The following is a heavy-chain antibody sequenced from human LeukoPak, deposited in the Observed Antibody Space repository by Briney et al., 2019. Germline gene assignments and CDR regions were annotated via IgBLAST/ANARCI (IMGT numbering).Heavy chain of an antibody. V-gene: IGHV5-10-1*01. D-gene: IGHD6-19*01. CDR2: IDPSDSYT. CDR1: GYGFTSYW. J-gene: IGHJ4*02. Sequence: GESLKISCKGSGYGFTSYWITWVRQMPGKGLEWMGTIDPSDSYTNYSPSFQGHVTISADKSIGTAFLQWSSLKASDTAMYYCVRHGSSGWYDYWGQGTLVTVSS. CDR3: VRHGSSGWYDY.